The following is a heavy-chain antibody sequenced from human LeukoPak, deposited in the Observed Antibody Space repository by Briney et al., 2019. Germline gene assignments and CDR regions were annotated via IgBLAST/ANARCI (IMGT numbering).Heavy chain of an antibody. CDR1: GFIFRSYW. D-gene: IGHD2-21*01. J-gene: IGHJ4*02. V-gene: IGHV3-7*03. CDR2: INQDGGEK. CDR3: ARAGGSYSPSDY. Sequence: GGSLRLSCAASGFIFRSYWMGWVRQAPGKGLEWVANINQDGGEKNYVNSVKGRFTISRDNAKNSLYVQMNSLSAEDTAVYYCARAGGSYSPSDYWGQGTLVTVSS.